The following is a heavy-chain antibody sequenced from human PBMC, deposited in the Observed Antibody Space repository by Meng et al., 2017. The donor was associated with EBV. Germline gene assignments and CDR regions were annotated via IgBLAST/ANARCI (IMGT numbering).Heavy chain of an antibody. J-gene: IGHJ4*02. CDR2: ISSNSIDI. Sequence: EVQLEESGGGLVKPGESLRLSCAASGFTLRSYSMNWVRLAPGKGLEWVSSISSNSIDIYYVDLVKGRFTISRDNAKNSLFLQMNSLRAEDTAVYYCARDRTSNRFDYWGQGTLVTVSS. D-gene: IGHD2-8*01. CDR3: ARDRTSNRFDY. V-gene: IGHV3-21*01. CDR1: GFTLRSYS.